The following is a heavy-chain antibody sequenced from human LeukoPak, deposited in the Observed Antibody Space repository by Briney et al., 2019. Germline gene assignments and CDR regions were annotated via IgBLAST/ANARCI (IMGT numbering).Heavy chain of an antibody. CDR2: TYYRSKWYY. CDR3: ARARSLYSSSWFDP. V-gene: IGHV6-1*01. CDR1: GDSVSSNSAA. Sequence: SQTLSLTCAISGDSVSSNSAAWNWIRQSPSRGLEWLGRTYYRSKWYYDYAVAVKSRISINPDTSKNQFSLQLSSVTPEDTAVYYCARARSLYSSSWFDPWGQGTLVTVSS. J-gene: IGHJ5*02. D-gene: IGHD6-13*01.